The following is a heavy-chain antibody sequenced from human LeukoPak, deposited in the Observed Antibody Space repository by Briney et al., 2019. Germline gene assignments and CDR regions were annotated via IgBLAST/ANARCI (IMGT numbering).Heavy chain of an antibody. D-gene: IGHD5-18*01. J-gene: IGHJ4*02. Sequence: GGSLRLSCAASGFTFSTYWMTWVRQAPGKGLEWVANIKQDGSEKYYVDSVKGRFTISRENAKNSLYLQMNSLRAEDTAVYYCARPPLYSYGCFDYWGQGTLVTVSS. CDR2: IKQDGSEK. CDR1: GFTFSTYW. CDR3: ARPPLYSYGCFDY. V-gene: IGHV3-7*01.